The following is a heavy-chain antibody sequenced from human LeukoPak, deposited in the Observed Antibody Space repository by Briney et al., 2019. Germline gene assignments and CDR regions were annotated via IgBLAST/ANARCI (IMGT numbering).Heavy chain of an antibody. CDR1: GGSISSYY. CDR3: ATRRNSSGWNYFDY. Sequence: KASETLSLTCTVSGGSISSYYWSWIRQPAGKGLEWIGRIYTSGSTNYNPSLKSRVTMSVDTSKNQFSLKLSSVTAADTAVYYCATRRNSSGWNYFDYWGQGTLVTVSS. V-gene: IGHV4-4*07. D-gene: IGHD6-19*01. J-gene: IGHJ4*02. CDR2: IYTSGST.